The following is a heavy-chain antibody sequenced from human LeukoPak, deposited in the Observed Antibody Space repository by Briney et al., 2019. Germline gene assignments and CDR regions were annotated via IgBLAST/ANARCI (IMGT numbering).Heavy chain of an antibody. CDR2: IIPIFGTA. CDR3: ARGQWGYSYASDYYYYYMDV. D-gene: IGHD5-18*01. V-gene: IGHV1-69*13. J-gene: IGHJ6*03. CDR1: GGTFSSYA. Sequence: EASVKVSCKASGGTFSSYAISWVRQAPGQGLEWMGGIIPIFGTANYAQKFQGRVTITADESTSTAYMELSSLRSEGTAVYYCARGQWGYSYASDYYYYYMDVWGKGTTVTDSS.